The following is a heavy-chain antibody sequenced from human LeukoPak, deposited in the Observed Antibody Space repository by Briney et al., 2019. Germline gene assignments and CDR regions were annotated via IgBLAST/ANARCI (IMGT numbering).Heavy chain of an antibody. D-gene: IGHD1-7*01. Sequence: PSETLSLTCAVYGGSFRGYYWSWIRQPPGKGLEWIGEIHYTGATNYKPSLKSRVTISGDPSKNQFSLKLSSVTAADTAVYYCARAGTTLNFDYWGQGTLVTVSS. J-gene: IGHJ4*02. CDR1: GGSFRGYY. CDR3: ARAGTTLNFDY. CDR2: IHYTGAT. V-gene: IGHV4-34*01.